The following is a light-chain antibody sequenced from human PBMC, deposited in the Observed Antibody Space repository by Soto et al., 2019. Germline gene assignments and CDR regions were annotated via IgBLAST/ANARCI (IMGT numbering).Light chain of an antibody. CDR1: SSDINTYIY. V-gene: IGLV2-14*03. CDR3: CSSAPESTYV. Sequence: QSALTQPASVSGSPGQSITISCTGTSSDINTYIYISWYQQHPGKAPKLIIYDVTNRPPGVSNRFSGSKSGNTASLTISGLQAEDEADYFCCSSAPESTYVFGTGTKVTVL. J-gene: IGLJ1*01. CDR2: DVT.